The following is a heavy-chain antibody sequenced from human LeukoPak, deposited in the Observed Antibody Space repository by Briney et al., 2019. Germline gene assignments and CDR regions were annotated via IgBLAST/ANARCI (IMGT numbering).Heavy chain of an antibody. CDR1: GFTFSSYG. D-gene: IGHD1-14*01. CDR3: AKSSGNDDAFDI. V-gene: IGHV3-23*01. Sequence: GSLRLSCAASGFTFSSYGMHWVRQAPGKGLEWVSAISGSGGSTYHADSVKGRFTISRDNSKNTLYLQMNSLRAEDTAVYYCAKSSGNDDAFDIWGQGTMVTVSS. CDR2: ISGSGGST. J-gene: IGHJ3*02.